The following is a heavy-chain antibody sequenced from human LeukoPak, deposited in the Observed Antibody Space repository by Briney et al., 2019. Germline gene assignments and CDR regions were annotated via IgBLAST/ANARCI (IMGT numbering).Heavy chain of an antibody. D-gene: IGHD3-10*01. J-gene: IGHJ4*02. CDR2: INQDGSEK. V-gene: IGHV3-7*01. Sequence: GGSLRLSCAASGFTFSNYWMTWVRQAPGKGLEWVANINQDGSEKNYVDSVKGRFTISRDNAKNSLYLQMNSLRAEDTAVYYCARVDSYYYGSGSYIIFDYWGQGTLVTVSS. CDR3: ARVDSYYYGSGSYIIFDY. CDR1: GFTFSNYW.